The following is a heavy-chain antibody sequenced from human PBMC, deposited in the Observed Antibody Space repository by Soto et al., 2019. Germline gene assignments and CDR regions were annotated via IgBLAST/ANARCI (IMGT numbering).Heavy chain of an antibody. J-gene: IGHJ5*02. CDR1: GFTFSNYW. D-gene: IGHD4-17*01. CDR2: IKQDGSEK. CDR3: ARDPGTNFDP. Sequence: GGSLRLSCVASGFTFSNYWMSWVRQAPGKGLEWVANIKQDGSEKYYVDSVKGRFTISRENAKNSMYLQMSSLRAEDTAVYYCARDPGTNFDPWGQGTLVTVSS. V-gene: IGHV3-7*01.